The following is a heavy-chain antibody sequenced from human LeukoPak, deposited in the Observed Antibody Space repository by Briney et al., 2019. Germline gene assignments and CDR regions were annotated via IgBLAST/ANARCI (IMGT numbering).Heavy chain of an antibody. CDR3: AKELYGYSYGHH. Sequence: GGSLRLSCAASGFTFSSYGMHWVRQAPGKGLEWVAVISYDGRNKYYADSVKGRFTISRDNSKNTLYLQMNSLRAEDTAVYYCAKELYGYSYGHHWGQGTLVTVSS. D-gene: IGHD5-18*01. CDR2: ISYDGRNK. V-gene: IGHV3-30*18. CDR1: GFTFSSYG. J-gene: IGHJ5*02.